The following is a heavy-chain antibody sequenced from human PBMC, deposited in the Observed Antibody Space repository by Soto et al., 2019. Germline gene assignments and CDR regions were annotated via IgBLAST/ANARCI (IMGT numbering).Heavy chain of an antibody. CDR2: INHSGST. CDR3: ARGWGRIFDY. D-gene: IGHD7-27*01. J-gene: IGHJ4*02. CDR1: GGSFSGYY. Sequence: QVQLQQWGAGLLKPSETLSLTCAVYGGSFSGYYWNWIRQPPGKGLEWIGEINHSGSTNYNPSLNSRVTISVATSKNQVSLKLSSVTAADTAVYYCARGWGRIFDYWGQGTLVTVSS. V-gene: IGHV4-34*01.